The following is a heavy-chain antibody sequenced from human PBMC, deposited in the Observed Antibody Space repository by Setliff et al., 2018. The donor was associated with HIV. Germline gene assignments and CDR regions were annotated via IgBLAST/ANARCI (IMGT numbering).Heavy chain of an antibody. CDR1: GYTFTDYY. V-gene: IGHV1-2*06. CDR3: ARGTRVGANDAFDI. Sequence: AASVKVSCRASGYTFTDYYMHWVRQAPGQGLEWMGRINPNSGGTNYAQKCQGRVTMTRDTSISKAYMELSRLRCDDTAVYYCARGTRVGANDAFDIWGQGTMVTVSS. CDR2: INPNSGGT. J-gene: IGHJ3*02. D-gene: IGHD1-26*01.